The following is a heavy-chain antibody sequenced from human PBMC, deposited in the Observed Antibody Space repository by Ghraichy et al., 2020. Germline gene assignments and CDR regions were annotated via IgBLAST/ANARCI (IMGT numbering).Heavy chain of an antibody. Sequence: GGSLRLSCAASGFTFSYYSMHWVRQAPGKGLECVSYISSSGSNIYYTDSVKGRFTISRDNAKNSLYLQMNSLRDEDTALYYCARGSDFFDATPPGPDFWGQGTLVTVSS. V-gene: IGHV3-48*02. CDR1: GFTFSYYS. CDR2: ISSSGSNI. J-gene: IGHJ4*02. D-gene: IGHD2-15*01. CDR3: ARGSDFFDATPPGPDF.